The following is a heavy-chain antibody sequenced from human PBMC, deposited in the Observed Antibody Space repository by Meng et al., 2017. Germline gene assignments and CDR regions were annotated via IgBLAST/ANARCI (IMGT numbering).Heavy chain of an antibody. CDR1: GYTLTELS. V-gene: IGHV1-24*01. J-gene: IGHJ4*01. CDR3: ATSGGQRWLQLSPYFAY. CDR2: FDPEDGET. Sequence: ASVKVSCKVSGYTLTELSMHWVRQAPGKGLEWMGGFDPEDGETIYAQKFQGRVTMTEDTSTDTAYMELSSLRSEDTAVYYCATSGGQRWLQLSPYFAYWGQGKLVTGAS. D-gene: IGHD5-24*01.